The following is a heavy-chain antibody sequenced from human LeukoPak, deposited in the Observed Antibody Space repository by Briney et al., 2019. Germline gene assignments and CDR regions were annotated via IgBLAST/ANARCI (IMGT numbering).Heavy chain of an antibody. V-gene: IGHV5-51*01. CDR1: GYGFSSYW. D-gene: IGHD7-27*01. J-gene: IGHJ4*02. CDR3: ARHDQLGEQALSIIY. Sequence: GESLKISCKGSGYGFSSYWIGWVRQMPGKGLEWMGIIYPGDSETRYSPTFQGQVTLSADNSISTAYLKWSSMRASDTAIHYCARHDQLGEQALSIIYWGQGTPVTVSS. CDR2: IYPGDSET.